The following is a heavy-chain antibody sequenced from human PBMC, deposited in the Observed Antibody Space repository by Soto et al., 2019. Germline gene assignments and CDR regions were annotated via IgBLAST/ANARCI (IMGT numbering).Heavy chain of an antibody. CDR3: ASDLVVSGPFAY. CDR1: GYTFTSYG. D-gene: IGHD2-2*01. Sequence: QVQLVQSGAEVKKPGASVKVSCKASGYTFTSYGISWVRQAPGQGVEWMGWISGYNGNTHDAQKLQGRVTMTTDSSTSTAYMELRSLRSAATSVYYCASDLVVSGPFAYWGQGTLVTVSS. V-gene: IGHV1-18*01. CDR2: ISGYNGNT. J-gene: IGHJ4*02.